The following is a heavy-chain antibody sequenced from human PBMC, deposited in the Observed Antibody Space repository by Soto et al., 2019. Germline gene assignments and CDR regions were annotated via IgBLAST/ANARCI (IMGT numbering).Heavy chain of an antibody. CDR3: ARDIEMATIGAYYFDY. Sequence: ASETLSLTCTVSGGSISSADYYWSWIRQPPGKGLEWLGYIYYSGSTYYNPSLKSRVTISVDTSKNQFSLKLSSVTAADTAVYYCARDIEMATIGAYYFDYWGHGTLVTVSS. D-gene: IGHD5-12*01. V-gene: IGHV4-30-4*01. CDR2: IYYSGST. J-gene: IGHJ4*01. CDR1: GGSISSADYY.